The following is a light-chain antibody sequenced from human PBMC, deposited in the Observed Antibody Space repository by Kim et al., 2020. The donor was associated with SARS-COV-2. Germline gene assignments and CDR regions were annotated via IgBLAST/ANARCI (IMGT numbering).Light chain of an antibody. CDR2: YDT. CDR1: NIGSKS. Sequence: SYELTQPPSVSMAPGQTARITCGGTNIGSKSVHWYQQKPGQAPVLVIYYDTDRPSGVSGRFAGSISGDTAILTISKVEVGDEADYYCQVWDSSSDHRVFGGGTQLTVL. J-gene: IGLJ3*02. V-gene: IGLV3-21*04. CDR3: QVWDSSSDHRV.